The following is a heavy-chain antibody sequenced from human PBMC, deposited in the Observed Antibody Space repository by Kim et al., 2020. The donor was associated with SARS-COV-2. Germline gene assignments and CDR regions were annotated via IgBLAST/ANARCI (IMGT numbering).Heavy chain of an antibody. Sequence: GGSLRLSCAASGFTFSSYAMSWVRQAPGKGLEWVSAISGSGGTTYYADSVKGRFTISRDNSKNTLYLQMNSLRAEDTAVYYCAKDTYSLYGSGSYYFDYWGQGTLVTVSS. V-gene: IGHV3-23*01. CDR1: GFTFSSYA. J-gene: IGHJ4*02. D-gene: IGHD3-10*01. CDR3: AKDTYSLYGSGSYYFDY. CDR2: ISGSGGTT.